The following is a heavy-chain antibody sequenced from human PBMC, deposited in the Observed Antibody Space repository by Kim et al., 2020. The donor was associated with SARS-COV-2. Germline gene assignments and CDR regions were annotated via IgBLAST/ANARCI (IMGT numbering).Heavy chain of an antibody. CDR1: GLTVTSNH. J-gene: IGHJ4*02. Sequence: GGSLRLSCALSGLTVTSNHMTWVRQAPGRGLEWVSVIFRGGTVYYAPSVQGRFTVSRDYYENTLSLEMNNLRAEDTAIYYCARDPVADGYSFFDYWGQGT. CDR3: ARDPVADGYSFFDY. CDR2: IFRGGTV. D-gene: IGHD5-18*01. V-gene: IGHV3-53*01.